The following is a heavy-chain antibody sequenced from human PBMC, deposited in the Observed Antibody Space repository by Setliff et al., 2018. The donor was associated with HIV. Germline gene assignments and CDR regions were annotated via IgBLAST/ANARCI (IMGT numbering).Heavy chain of an antibody. J-gene: IGHJ5*02. CDR1: GDAISNGLY. Sequence: PSETLSLTCIVSGDAISNGLYWGWIRQPPGKGLEWIGTVSDSGSGHYNPPLNSRVTISVDTSKNQFSLKLSSVTAADTAVYYCARGCYYDSSGYCTWGQGTLVTVSS. V-gene: IGHV4-38-2*02. CDR3: ARGCYYDSSGYCT. D-gene: IGHD3-22*01. CDR2: VSDSGSG.